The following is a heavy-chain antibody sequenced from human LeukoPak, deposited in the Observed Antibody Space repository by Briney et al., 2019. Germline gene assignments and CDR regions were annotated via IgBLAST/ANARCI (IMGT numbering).Heavy chain of an antibody. D-gene: IGHD6-13*01. CDR3: ARDPIAAAGYDAFDI. CDR1: GFTFSSYS. CDR2: ISSSSSTI. Sequence: PGGSLRLSCAASGFTFSSYSMHWVRQAPGKGLEWVSYISSSSSTIYYADSVKGRFTISRDNAKNSLYLQMNSLRAEDTAVYYCARDPIAAAGYDAFDIWGQGTMVTVSS. J-gene: IGHJ3*02. V-gene: IGHV3-48*01.